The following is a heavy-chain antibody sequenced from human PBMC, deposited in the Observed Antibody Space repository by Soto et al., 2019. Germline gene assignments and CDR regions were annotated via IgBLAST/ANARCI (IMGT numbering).Heavy chain of an antibody. V-gene: IGHV4-30-4*01. CDR1: GASVSSGDYY. CDR2: IYNSGGS. D-gene: IGHD4-17*01. Sequence: PSETLSLTCTVSGASVSSGDYYLSCIRQPPGKGLEWIGYIYNSGGSYYNPSLKGRLTISIDTSENQFYLRLNSVTAADTAIYYCVGKGTTDDYWGRGHFITVSS. CDR3: VGKGTTDDY. J-gene: IGHJ4*02.